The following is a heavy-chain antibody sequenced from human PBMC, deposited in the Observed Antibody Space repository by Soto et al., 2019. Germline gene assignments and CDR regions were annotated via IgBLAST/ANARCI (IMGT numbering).Heavy chain of an antibody. Sequence: PSETLSLTCAVYGGSFSGYYWSWIRQPPGKGLEWIGEINHSGSTNYNPSLKSRVTISVDTSKNQFSLKLSSVTAADTAVYYCARGLLKEAARPLDYWGQGTLVTVSS. V-gene: IGHV4-34*01. CDR3: ARGLLKEAARPLDY. D-gene: IGHD6-6*01. CDR1: GGSFSGYY. CDR2: INHSGST. J-gene: IGHJ4*02.